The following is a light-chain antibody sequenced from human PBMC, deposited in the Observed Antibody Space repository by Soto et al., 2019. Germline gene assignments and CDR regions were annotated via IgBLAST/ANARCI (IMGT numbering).Light chain of an antibody. V-gene: IGLV2-23*02. CDR1: SSDVGSYNL. Sequence: QSALTQPASVSGSPGQSITISCTGTSSDVGSYNLVSWYKQHPGKAPKLMIYEVSKRPSGVSNRFSGSKSGNTASLTISGLQAEDEADYYCCSYAGSSTEVFGTGTKVTVL. CDR2: EVS. CDR3: CSYAGSSTEV. J-gene: IGLJ1*01.